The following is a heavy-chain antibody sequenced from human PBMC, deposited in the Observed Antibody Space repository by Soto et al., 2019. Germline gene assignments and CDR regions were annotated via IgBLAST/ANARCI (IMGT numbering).Heavy chain of an antibody. CDR2: IYYSGST. CDR1: GGSISSYY. Sequence: PSETLSLTCTVSGGSISSYYWSWIRQPPGKGLEWIGYIYYSGSTNYNPSLKSRVTISVDTSKNQFSLKLSSVTAEDTAMYYCARDQSYNDIYWWLDTWGQGTLVTVSS. D-gene: IGHD3-22*01. CDR3: ARDQSYNDIYWWLDT. J-gene: IGHJ5*02. V-gene: IGHV4-59*01.